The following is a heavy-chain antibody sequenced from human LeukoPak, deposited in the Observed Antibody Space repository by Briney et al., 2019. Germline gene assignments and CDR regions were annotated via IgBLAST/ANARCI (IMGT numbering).Heavy chain of an antibody. V-gene: IGHV1-2*02. D-gene: IGHD7-27*01. Sequence: ASVKVSCTTSGFTFTAHYMHWVRQAPGQGLEWMGWIKPDTGVTYYAQTFQGRFTMTVDVSISTVSMELTSLRSDDTAIYYCARDNNWGPDYWGQGTLGSVSS. CDR2: IKPDTGVT. CDR1: GFTFTAHY. CDR3: ARDNNWGPDY. J-gene: IGHJ4*02.